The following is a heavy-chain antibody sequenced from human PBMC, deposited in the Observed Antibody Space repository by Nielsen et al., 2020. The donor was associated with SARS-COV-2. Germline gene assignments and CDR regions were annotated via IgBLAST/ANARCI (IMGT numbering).Heavy chain of an antibody. CDR2: ISSSSSYT. Sequence: GESLKISCAASGFTFSDYYMSWIRQAPGKGLEWVSYISSSSSYTNYADSVKGRFTISRDNAKNSLYLQMNSLRAEDTALYHCATEAVADDWYFDLWGRGTLVTVSS. V-gene: IGHV3-11*03. J-gene: IGHJ2*01. CDR1: GFTFSDYY. CDR3: ATEAVADDWYFDL. D-gene: IGHD6-19*01.